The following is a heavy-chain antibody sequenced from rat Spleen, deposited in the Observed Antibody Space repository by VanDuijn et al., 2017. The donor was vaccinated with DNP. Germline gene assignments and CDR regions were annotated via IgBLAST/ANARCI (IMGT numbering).Heavy chain of an antibody. CDR3: ARFDNYYYDGYYDY. CDR1: GYSITSNY. D-gene: IGHD1-12*03. V-gene: IGHV3-1*01. J-gene: IGHJ2*01. Sequence: EVQLQESGPGLVKPSQLLSLTCSVTGYSITSNYWGWIRKFPGNKMEWIGHISYSGSTSYNPSLKSRISIIRDTSKNQFFLQLNSVNTEDTATYYCARFDNYYYDGYYDYWGQGVMVTVSS. CDR2: ISYSGST.